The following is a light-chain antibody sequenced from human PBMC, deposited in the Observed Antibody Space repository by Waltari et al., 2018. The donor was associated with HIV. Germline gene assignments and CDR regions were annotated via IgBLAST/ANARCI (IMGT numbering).Light chain of an antibody. CDR1: SDINVATYR. Sequence: QAVLTQPSSLSASPGVSASLTCTLRSDINVATYRIYWYQQKTGSPPQYLLRYKSDSDKQQGSGVPSRFSGSKDASANAGILVISGLQSEDEADYYSLIWRSGTWVFGGGTKLTVL. J-gene: IGLJ3*02. V-gene: IGLV5-45*02. CDR3: LIWRSGTWV. CDR2: YKSDSDK.